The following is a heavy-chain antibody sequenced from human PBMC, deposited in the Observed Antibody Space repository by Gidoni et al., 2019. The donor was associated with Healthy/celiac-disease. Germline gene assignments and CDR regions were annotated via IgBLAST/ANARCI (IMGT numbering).Heavy chain of an antibody. CDR3: ASGSYYSRFDY. D-gene: IGHD1-26*01. Sequence: QVQLQESGPGLVKPSETLSLTCAVSGYSISSGYYWGWIRQPPGKGLEWIGSIYHSGSTYYNPSLKSRVTISVDTSKNQFSLKLSSVTAADTAVYYCASGSYYSRFDYWGQGTLVTVSS. CDR2: IYHSGST. CDR1: GYSISSGYY. J-gene: IGHJ4*02. V-gene: IGHV4-38-2*01.